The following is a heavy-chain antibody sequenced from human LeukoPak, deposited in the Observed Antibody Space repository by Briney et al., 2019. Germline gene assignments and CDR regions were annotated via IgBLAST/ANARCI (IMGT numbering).Heavy chain of an antibody. CDR3: ARDYGGKRAFDY. D-gene: IGHD4-23*01. CDR1: GXTFSSYG. V-gene: IGHV3-30*03. Sequence: PGGSLRLSCAASGXTFSSYGMHWVRQAPGKGLEWVAVISYDGSNKYYADSVKGRFTISRDNSKDTLYLQMNSLRAEDTAVYYCARDYGGKRAFDYWGQGTLVTVSS. J-gene: IGHJ4*02. CDR2: ISYDGSNK.